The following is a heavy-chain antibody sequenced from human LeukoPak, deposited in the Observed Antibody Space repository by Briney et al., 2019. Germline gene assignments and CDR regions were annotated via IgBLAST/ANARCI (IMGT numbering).Heavy chain of an antibody. Sequence: ASVKVSCKASGYTFTGYYMHWVRQAPGQGLEWMGRINPNSGGTNYAQKFQGRVTMTSDTSTSTAYMELSRLRSDDTAVYYCARDRRRDGYNSGLIDYWGQGTLVTVSS. CDR1: GYTFTGYY. J-gene: IGHJ4*02. V-gene: IGHV1-2*06. CDR2: INPNSGGT. D-gene: IGHD5-24*01. CDR3: ARDRRRDGYNSGLIDY.